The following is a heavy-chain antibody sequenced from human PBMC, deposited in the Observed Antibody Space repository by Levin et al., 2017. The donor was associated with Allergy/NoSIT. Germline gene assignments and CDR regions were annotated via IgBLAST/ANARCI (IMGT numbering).Heavy chain of an antibody. V-gene: IGHV4-39*01. D-gene: IGHD3-9*01. CDR2: IYNSGST. J-gene: IGHJ4*02. CDR3: ARQCYDILTGYYNFDY. CDR1: GGSISSSISY. Sequence: GSLRLSCTVSGGSISSSISYWGWIRQAPGKGLEWTGSIYNSGSTYYNPSLKSRVTTSVDTSKNQFSLKLSSVTAADTAVYYCARQCYDILTGYYNFDYWGQGTLVTVSS.